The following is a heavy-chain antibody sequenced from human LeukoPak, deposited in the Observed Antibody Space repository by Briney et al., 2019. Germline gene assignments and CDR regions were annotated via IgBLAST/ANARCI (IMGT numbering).Heavy chain of an antibody. D-gene: IGHD6-19*01. V-gene: IGHV3-15*01. CDR3: TTDPCSSGGTGGDY. CDR1: GFTFSSYS. CDR2: IKSKTDGGTT. J-gene: IGHJ4*02. Sequence: PGGSLRLSCAASGFTFSSYSMSWVRQAPGKGLEWVGRIKSKTDGGTTDYAAPVKGRFTISRDDSKNTLYLQMNSLKTEDTAVYYCTTDPCSSGGTGGDYWGQGTLVTVSS.